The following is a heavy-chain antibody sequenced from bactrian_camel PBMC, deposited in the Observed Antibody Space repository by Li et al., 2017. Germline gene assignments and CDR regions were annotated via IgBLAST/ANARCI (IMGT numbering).Heavy chain of an antibody. CDR2: INSGGGST. V-gene: IGHV3S40*01. CDR3: ATVLGSSDSADY. J-gene: IGHJ4*01. CDR1: GFTFSTYY. D-gene: IGHD4*01. Sequence: VQLVESGGGLVQPGGSLRLSCAANGFTFSTYYMSWVRQAPGKGLEWVSAINSGGGSTLYADSVKGRFTISRDNPKNTLYLQSNSLKTEDTAVYYCATVLGSSDSADYWGQGTQVTVS.